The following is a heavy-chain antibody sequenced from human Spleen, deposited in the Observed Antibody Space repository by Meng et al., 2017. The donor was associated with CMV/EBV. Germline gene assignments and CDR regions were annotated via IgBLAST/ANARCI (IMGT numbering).Heavy chain of an antibody. Sequence: GESLKISCVGSGFTFGDFGMGWVRQGPGKGLEWVSVIYTSGSTYYADSVQGRFTISRDNSKNTLYLDVNSLRAEDTAIYYCARRGDFSVVPGSYGMGVWGQGTTVTVSS. CDR1: GFTFGDFG. J-gene: IGHJ6*02. V-gene: IGHV3-66*02. D-gene: IGHD2-21*01. CDR2: IYTSGST. CDR3: ARRGDFSVVPGSYGMGV.